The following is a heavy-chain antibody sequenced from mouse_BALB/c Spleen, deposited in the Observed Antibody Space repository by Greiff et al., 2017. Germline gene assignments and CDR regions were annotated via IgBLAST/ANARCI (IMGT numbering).Heavy chain of an antibody. CDR2: ISSGGGST. J-gene: IGHJ2*01. Sequence: EVQLVESGGGLVKPGGSLKLSCAASGFAFSSYDMSWVRQTPEKRLEWVAYISSGGGSTYYPDTVKGRFTISRDNAKNTLYLQMSSLKSEDTAMYYCARGTTATPFDYWGQGTTLTVSS. V-gene: IGHV5-12-1*01. CDR1: GFAFSSYD. D-gene: IGHD1-2*01. CDR3: ARGTTATPFDY.